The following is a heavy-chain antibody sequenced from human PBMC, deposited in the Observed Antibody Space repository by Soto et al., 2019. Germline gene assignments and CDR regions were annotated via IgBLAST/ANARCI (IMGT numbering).Heavy chain of an antibody. V-gene: IGHV3-30-3*01. Sequence: QVQLVESGGGVVQPGRSLRLSCAASGFTFSSYAMHWVRQAPGKGLEWVAVISYDGSNKYYADSVKGRFTISRDNSKNTLYLQMNSLRAEDTAVYYCARDGGDRGPPLDHYFDYWGQGTLVTVSS. CDR1: GFTFSSYA. J-gene: IGHJ4*02. CDR3: ARDGGDRGPPLDHYFDY. D-gene: IGHD3-16*01. CDR2: ISYDGSNK.